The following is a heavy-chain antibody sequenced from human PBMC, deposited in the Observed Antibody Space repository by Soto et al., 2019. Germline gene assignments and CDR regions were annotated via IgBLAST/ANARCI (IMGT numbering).Heavy chain of an antibody. CDR3: GRHLNPSYYYGSGSYRGGMDV. CDR1: GFTVSSNY. Sequence: EVQLVETGGGLIQPGGSLRLSCAASGFTVSSNYMSWVRQAPGKGLEWVSVIYSGGSTYYADSVKGRFTITRDNSKNKLYIQMNRLTADDTAVYDCGRHLNPSYYYGSGSYRGGMDVWGQGTTVTVSS. CDR2: IYSGGST. J-gene: IGHJ6*02. V-gene: IGHV3-53*02. D-gene: IGHD3-10*01.